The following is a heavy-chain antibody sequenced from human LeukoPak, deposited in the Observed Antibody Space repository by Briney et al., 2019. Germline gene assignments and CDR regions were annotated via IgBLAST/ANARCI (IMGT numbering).Heavy chain of an antibody. CDR1: GFTFSSYG. Sequence: PGRSLRLSCAASGFTFSSYGMHWVRQAPGKGLEWVAVISYDGSNKYYADSVKGRFTISRDNSKNTLYLQMNSLRAEDTAVYYCAKTGQASGITICGVVIKGPDSWFVPWGQGTLVTVSS. D-gene: IGHD3-3*01. CDR2: ISYDGSNK. J-gene: IGHJ5*02. V-gene: IGHV3-30*18. CDR3: AKTGQASGITICGVVIKGPDSWFVP.